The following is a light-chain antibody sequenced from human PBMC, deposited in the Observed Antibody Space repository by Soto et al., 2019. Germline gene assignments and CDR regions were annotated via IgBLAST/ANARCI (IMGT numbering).Light chain of an antibody. CDR2: DAS. V-gene: IGKV3-20*01. J-gene: IGKJ1*01. CDR1: QTVGRDY. CDR3: QQYASPPVT. Sequence: EIVLTQSPGTLSLSPGERATLSCRASQTVGRDYLGWYQQKPGQAPRLLIYDASYRATGISDRFSCSGSGTDFTLTISRLEPEDFAVYFCQQYASPPVTFGQGTRVEIK.